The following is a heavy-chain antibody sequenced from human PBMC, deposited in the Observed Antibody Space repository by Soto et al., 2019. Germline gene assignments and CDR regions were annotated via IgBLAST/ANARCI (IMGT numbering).Heavy chain of an antibody. D-gene: IGHD2-8*02. CDR2: INHSGST. Sequence: SETLSLTCAVYGGSFSGYYWTWIRQPPGTGLEWIGEINHSGSTNYNLSLKSRVTISVDTSKNQFSLKLTSVTAADTAVYYCARDKITGLFDYWGQGTLVTVS. CDR1: GGSFSGYY. V-gene: IGHV4-34*01. CDR3: ARDKITGLFDY. J-gene: IGHJ4*02.